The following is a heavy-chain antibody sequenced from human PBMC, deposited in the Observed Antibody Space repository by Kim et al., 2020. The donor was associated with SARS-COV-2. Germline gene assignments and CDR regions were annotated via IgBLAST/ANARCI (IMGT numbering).Heavy chain of an antibody. CDR3: ASGPLVGWGRLDY. CDR2: ISTSGSTV. CDR1: GFTFSSYS. V-gene: IGHV3-48*04. D-gene: IGHD3-16*01. Sequence: GGSLRLSCAASGFTFSSYSMNWVRQAPGKGLEWVSYISTSGSTVYYADSVKGRFTISRDNAKNTLFLQMNGLRGEDTAVYYCASGPLVGWGRLDYWGRGT. J-gene: IGHJ4*02.